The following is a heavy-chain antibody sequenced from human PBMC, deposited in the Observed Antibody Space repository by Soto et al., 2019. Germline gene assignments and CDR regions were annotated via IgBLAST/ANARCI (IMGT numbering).Heavy chain of an antibody. V-gene: IGHV3-30-3*01. CDR2: ISYDGSNK. D-gene: IGHD2-21*02. CDR3: ARDQGPECGGDCYLHY. Sequence: GGSLRLSCAASGFTFSSYAMHWVRQAPGKGLEWVAVISYDGSNKYYADSVKGRFTISRDNSKNTLYLQMNSLRAEDTAVYYCARDQGPECGGDCYLHYWGQGTLVTVSS. J-gene: IGHJ4*02. CDR1: GFTFSSYA.